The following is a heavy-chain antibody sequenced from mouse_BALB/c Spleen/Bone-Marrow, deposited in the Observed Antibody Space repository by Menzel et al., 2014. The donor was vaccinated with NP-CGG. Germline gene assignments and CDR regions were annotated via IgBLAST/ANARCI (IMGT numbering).Heavy chain of an antibody. V-gene: IGHV14-3*02. CDR2: IDPANGNT. J-gene: IGHJ3*01. CDR3: ASYYYGSHGFAY. CDR1: GFNIKDTY. D-gene: IGHD1-1*01. Sequence: EVMLVESGAELVKPGASVRLSCTASGFNIKDTYMHWVKQRPEQGLEWIGRIDPANGNTKYDPKFQGKATITADTSSNTAYLQLSSLTSEDTAVYYCASYYYGSHGFAYWGQGTLVTVSA.